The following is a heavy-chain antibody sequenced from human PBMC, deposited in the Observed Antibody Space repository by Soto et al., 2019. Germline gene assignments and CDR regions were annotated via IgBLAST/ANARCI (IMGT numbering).Heavy chain of an antibody. J-gene: IGHJ6*02. CDR3: AKDLQSYGDYDYYCYGMDV. D-gene: IGHD4-17*01. V-gene: IGHV3-30*18. CDR2: ISYDGTNK. Sequence: QVQLVESGGGEVQPGRSLTISCAASGFTFSTYGMHWVRRTPGKGLEWVAVISYDGTNKFYSDSVKGRFTISRDNFKNTLTLQMNSLRADDTAVYSCAKDLQSYGDYDYYCYGMDVWRLGTRVTVSS. CDR1: GFTFSTYG.